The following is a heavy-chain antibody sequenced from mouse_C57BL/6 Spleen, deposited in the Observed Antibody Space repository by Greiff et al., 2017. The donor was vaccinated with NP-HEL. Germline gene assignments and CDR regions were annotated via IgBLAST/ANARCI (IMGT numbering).Heavy chain of an antibody. CDR2: IYPGDGDT. CDR3: ARWEGYDGYRYWYFDV. J-gene: IGHJ1*03. Sequence: VQLQQSGAELVKPGASVKISCKASGYAFSSYWMNWVKQRPGQGLEWIGQIYPGDGDTNYNGKFKGKATLTADKSSSKAYMQLSSLTSEDSAVFFCARWEGYDGYRYWYFDVWGKGTTVTVAS. CDR1: GYAFSSYW. V-gene: IGHV1-80*01. D-gene: IGHD2-3*01.